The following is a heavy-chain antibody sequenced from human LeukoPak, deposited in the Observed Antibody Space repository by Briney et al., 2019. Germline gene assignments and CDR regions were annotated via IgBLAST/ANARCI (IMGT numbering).Heavy chain of an antibody. V-gene: IGHV1-8*01. CDR1: GYTFTNYD. CDR3: VRGQSGFKFDP. Sequence: ASVKVSCTASGYTFTNYDINWVRQAAGQGLQWMGWMNPNSGNTGYPQRFQGRVTMTRDTSINTAYMELSSLRSEDTAVYYCVRGQSGFKFDPWGQGTLVTVSS. J-gene: IGHJ5*02. CDR2: MNPNSGNT. D-gene: IGHD5-12*01.